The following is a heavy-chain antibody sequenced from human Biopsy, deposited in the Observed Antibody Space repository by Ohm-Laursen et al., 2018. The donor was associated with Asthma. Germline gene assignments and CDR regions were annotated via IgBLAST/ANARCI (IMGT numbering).Heavy chain of an antibody. Sequence: PSQTLSLTCIVPGDAMSTSGSYWSWIRQPPGKGLAWVSYISYSGSTDYNPSLKSRLTISMDTSKNQFSLKLSSVTAADTAVYYCARVPTTLRYFDLWGRGTLVTVSS. J-gene: IGHJ2*01. D-gene: IGHD2-15*01. CDR3: ARVPTTLRYFDL. CDR2: ISYSGST. V-gene: IGHV4-61*08. CDR1: GDAMSTSGSY.